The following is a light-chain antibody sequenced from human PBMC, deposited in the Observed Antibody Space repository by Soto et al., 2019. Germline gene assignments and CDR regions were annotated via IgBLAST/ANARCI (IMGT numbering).Light chain of an antibody. J-gene: IGKJ2*01. CDR3: MQALQTPKYT. Sequence: DIVMTQSPLSLPVTPGEPASISCRSSQSLLHSNGYNYLDWYLQKPGQSPQLLIYLGSNRASGVPDRFSGSGSGTDFILKISRVEAEDVEVYYCMQALQTPKYTFGQGTKLEIK. V-gene: IGKV2-28*01. CDR1: QSLLHSNGYNY. CDR2: LGS.